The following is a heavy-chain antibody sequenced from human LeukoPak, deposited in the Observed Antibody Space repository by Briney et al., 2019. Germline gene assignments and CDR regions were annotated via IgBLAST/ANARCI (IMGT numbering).Heavy chain of an antibody. CDR3: ARALTSWETFDY. Sequence: ASVTLSCNASGYTFTSYGISWVRHAPGQGLEWMGWISAYNGNTNYAQKLQGRVTMTTDTSTSTAYMELRSLRSDDTAVYYCARALTSWETFDYWGQGTLVTVSS. J-gene: IGHJ4*02. CDR1: GYTFTSYG. D-gene: IGHD2-2*01. V-gene: IGHV1-18*01. CDR2: ISAYNGNT.